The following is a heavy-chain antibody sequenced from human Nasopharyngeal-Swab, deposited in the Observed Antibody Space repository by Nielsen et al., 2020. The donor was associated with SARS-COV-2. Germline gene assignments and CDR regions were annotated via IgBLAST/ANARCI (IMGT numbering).Heavy chain of an antibody. Sequence: SCAASGFTFSNFWMSWVRQAPGKGLEWVANIKEDGSDKYYVGSVKGRFTISRDNAKNSLYLQMHSLRAEDTAVYYCARDIATSLWYYYFYMDVWGKGTTVTVSS. V-gene: IGHV3-7*01. D-gene: IGHD6-6*01. CDR1: GFTFSNFW. CDR2: IKEDGSDK. CDR3: ARDIATSLWYYYFYMDV. J-gene: IGHJ6*03.